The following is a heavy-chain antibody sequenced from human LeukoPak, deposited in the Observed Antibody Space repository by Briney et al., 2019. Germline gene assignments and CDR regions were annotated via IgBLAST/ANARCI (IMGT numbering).Heavy chain of an antibody. J-gene: IGHJ6*03. Sequence: GGSLRLSCAASGFNFGDYHMIWIRQAPGKGLEWIAYIGPNSRTIYYSDSMRGRVTISRDNADNSLHLQMNSLRAEDTAVYYCARDGGGYCSGGSCYSLFYYYYYMDVWGKGTTVTVSS. D-gene: IGHD2-15*01. V-gene: IGHV3-11*04. CDR2: IGPNSRTI. CDR3: ARDGGGYCSGGSCYSLFYYYYYMDV. CDR1: GFNFGDYH.